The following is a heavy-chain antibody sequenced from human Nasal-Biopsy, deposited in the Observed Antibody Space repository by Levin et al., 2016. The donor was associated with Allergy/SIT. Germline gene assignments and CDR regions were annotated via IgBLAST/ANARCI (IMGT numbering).Heavy chain of an antibody. J-gene: IGHJ3*02. CDR3: VRRTGSQGPDALDI. CDR2: INMDGYSI. CDR1: GFTFSSYW. V-gene: IGHV3-74*01. D-gene: IGHD1-1*01. Sequence: GESLKISCAASGFTFSSYWMHWVRQAPGKGPVWVARINMDGYSISYADYVKGRFSISRDNGKKTLHLQMNSLRVEDTAVYYCVRRTGSQGPDALDIWGQGTMVTVSS.